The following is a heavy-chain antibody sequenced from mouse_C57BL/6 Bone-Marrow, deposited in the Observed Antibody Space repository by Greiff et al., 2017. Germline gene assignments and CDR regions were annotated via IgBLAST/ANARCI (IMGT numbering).Heavy chain of an antibody. CDR1: GYTFTSYW. V-gene: IGHV1-69*01. J-gene: IGHJ2*01. D-gene: IGHD1-1*01. CDR3: ARSGFITTVVDY. CDR2: IDPSDSYT. Sequence: QVQLKESGAELVMPGASVKLSCKASGYTFTSYWMHWVKQRPGQGLEWIGEIDPSDSYTNYNQKFKGKSTLTVDKSSSTAYMQLSSLTSEDSAVYYCARSGFITTVVDYWGQGTTLTVSS.